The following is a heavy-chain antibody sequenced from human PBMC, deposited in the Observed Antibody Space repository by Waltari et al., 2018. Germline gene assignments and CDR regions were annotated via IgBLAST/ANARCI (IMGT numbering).Heavy chain of an antibody. Sequence: QVQLQESGPGLVKPSQTLSLTCTVSGGSISSGGYYWSWIRQHHGQGLEGIGYIYHSGGTYDTPALKSRVNVSVNRSKDQVTMKLGPVTAADTAVDYCARAPTGLYGSGGYYNPREYYFDYWGQGTLVTVSS. D-gene: IGHD3-10*01. CDR2: IYHSGGT. CDR1: GGSISSGGYY. V-gene: IGHV4-31*03. CDR3: ARAPTGLYGSGGYYNPREYYFDY. J-gene: IGHJ4*02.